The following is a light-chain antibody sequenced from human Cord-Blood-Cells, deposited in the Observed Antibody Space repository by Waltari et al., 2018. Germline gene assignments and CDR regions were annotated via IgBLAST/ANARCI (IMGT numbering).Light chain of an antibody. Sequence: QSALTQPASVSGSPGRSLTIPCTGTSSDVGCYNYVSWYQQHPGKAPKLIIDDVSNRPSGVSNRCAGSTSGNTATLTISGLQAEDDADYYCSSDTSSSTNVVFGGGTRLTGL. CDR1: SSDVGCYNY. V-gene: IGLV2-14*01. J-gene: IGLJ2*01. CDR3: SSDTSSSTNVV. CDR2: DVS.